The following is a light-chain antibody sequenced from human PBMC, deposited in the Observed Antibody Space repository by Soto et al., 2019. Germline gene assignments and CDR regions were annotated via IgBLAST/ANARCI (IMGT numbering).Light chain of an antibody. J-gene: IGKJ2*01. CDR1: QSISSW. CDR2: DAS. CDR3: QQYNSYTVT. Sequence: DIQMTQSPSTLSASVGDRVTITCRASQSISSWLGWYQQKPGKAPKLLIYDASSLESGVPSRFSGSGSGTEFTLTISSLQPYDFATYYCQQYNSYTVTFGQGTKLEIK. V-gene: IGKV1-5*01.